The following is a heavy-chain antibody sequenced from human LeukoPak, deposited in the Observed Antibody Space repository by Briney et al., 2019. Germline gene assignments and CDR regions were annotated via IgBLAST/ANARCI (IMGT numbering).Heavy chain of an antibody. CDR3: ARGARKENYYYDSSGYYYVGWFDP. J-gene: IGHJ5*02. D-gene: IGHD3-22*01. CDR2: ISAYNGNT. Sequence: ASVTVSCKASGYTFTGYYMHWVRQAPGQGLEWMGWISAYNGNTNYAQKLQGRVTMTTDTSTSTAYMELRSLRSDDTAVYYCARGARKENYYYDSSGYYYVGWFDPWGQGALVTVSS. V-gene: IGHV1-18*04. CDR1: GYTFTGYY.